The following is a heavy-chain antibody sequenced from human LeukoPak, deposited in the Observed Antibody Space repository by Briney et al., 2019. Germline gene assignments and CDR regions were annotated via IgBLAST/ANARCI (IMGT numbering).Heavy chain of an antibody. V-gene: IGHV3-23*01. CDR3: AKQAKYGYVWGSYRHSYYFDY. D-gene: IGHD3-16*02. Sequence: PGGSLRLSCAASGFTFSSYAMSWVRQAPGKGLEWVSAISGSGGSTYYADSVKGRFTISRDNSKNTLYLQMNSLRAEDTAVYYCAKQAKYGYVWGSYRHSYYFDYWGQGTLVTVSS. J-gene: IGHJ4*02. CDR2: ISGSGGST. CDR1: GFTFSSYA.